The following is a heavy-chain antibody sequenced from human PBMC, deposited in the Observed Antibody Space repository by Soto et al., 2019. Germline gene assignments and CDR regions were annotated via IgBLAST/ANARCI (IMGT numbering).Heavy chain of an antibody. Sequence: PGGSLRLSCAASGFTFSSYGMHWVRQAPGKGLEWVAVIWHDGSKKYYADSMKGRFTISRDNSKNTMFLQMNSLRGEDTAVYYCVRDTVAHCGGDCYPFDSWGQGTQVTVSS. CDR3: VRDTVAHCGGDCYPFDS. V-gene: IGHV3-33*01. J-gene: IGHJ4*02. D-gene: IGHD2-21*02. CDR2: IWHDGSKK. CDR1: GFTFSSYG.